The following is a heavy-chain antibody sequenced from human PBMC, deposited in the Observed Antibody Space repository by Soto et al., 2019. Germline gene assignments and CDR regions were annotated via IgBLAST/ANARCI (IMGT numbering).Heavy chain of an antibody. J-gene: IGHJ4*02. Sequence: EVQLLESGGGLVQPGGSLRLSCAASGFTFNNYAMTWVRQAPVKGLEWVSAISGGGDTTSYADSVKGRFTVSRDGSKNTLYLQMSSLRADDTAIYYCAKGRGGSGSLTPRVDFWGQGTLVTVSS. CDR3: AKGRGGSGSLTPRVDF. CDR2: ISGGGDTT. V-gene: IGHV3-23*01. CDR1: GFTFNNYA. D-gene: IGHD3-10*01.